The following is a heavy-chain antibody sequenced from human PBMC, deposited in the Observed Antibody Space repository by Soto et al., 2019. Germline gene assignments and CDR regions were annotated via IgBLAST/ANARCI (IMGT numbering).Heavy chain of an antibody. J-gene: IGHJ4*02. D-gene: IGHD6-6*01. Sequence: QVQLVESGGGVVQPGRSLRLSCAASGFTFSSYGMHWVRQAPGKGLEWVAVIWYDGSNKYYADSVKGRFTISRDNSRNTLYLQMNSLRAEYTAVYYCAREVYSTSDYWGQGTLFTVSS. CDR3: AREVYSTSDY. CDR2: IWYDGSNK. CDR1: GFTFSSYG. V-gene: IGHV3-33*01.